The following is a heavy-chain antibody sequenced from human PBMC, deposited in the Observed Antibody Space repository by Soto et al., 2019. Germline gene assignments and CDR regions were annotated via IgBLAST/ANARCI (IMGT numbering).Heavy chain of an antibody. CDR3: AREVWFGESYYYGMDV. D-gene: IGHD3-10*01. Sequence: NPSETLSLTCTVSGGSISSGGYYWSWIRQHPGKGLEWIGYIYYSGSTYYNPSLKSRVTISVDTSKNQFSLKLSSVTAADTAVYYCAREVWFGESYYYGMDVWGQGTTVTVSS. CDR2: IYYSGST. CDR1: GGSISSGGYY. J-gene: IGHJ6*02. V-gene: IGHV4-31*03.